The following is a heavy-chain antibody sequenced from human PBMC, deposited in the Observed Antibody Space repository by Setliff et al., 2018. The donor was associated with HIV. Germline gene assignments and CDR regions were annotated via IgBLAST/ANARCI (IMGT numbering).Heavy chain of an antibody. Sequence: SETLSLTCTVSGGSVSTSRYYWGWIRQPPGKGLEWIGSINYRGNTYYNPSLKSRAAISVDTSKNQISLKLSSVTAADTAVYYCASLDGSESPYIYYYYMDVWGEGTAVTVSS. D-gene: IGHD3-10*01. CDR1: GGSVSTSRYY. J-gene: IGHJ6*03. CDR3: ASLDGSESPYIYYYYMDV. CDR2: INYRGNT. V-gene: IGHV4-39*01.